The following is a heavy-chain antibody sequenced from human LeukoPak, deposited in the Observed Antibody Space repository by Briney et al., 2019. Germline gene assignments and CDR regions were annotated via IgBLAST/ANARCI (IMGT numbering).Heavy chain of an antibody. V-gene: IGHV3-23*01. CDR3: AKVGYDYGDYGHFDY. CDR2: ISGSGGST. D-gene: IGHD4-17*01. Sequence: GGSLRLSCAASGFTFSSYAMSWVRQASGKGLEWVSAISGSGGSTYYADSVKGRFTISRDNSKNTLYLQMNSLRAEDTAVYYCAKVGYDYGDYGHFDYWGQGTLVTVSS. J-gene: IGHJ4*02. CDR1: GFTFSSYA.